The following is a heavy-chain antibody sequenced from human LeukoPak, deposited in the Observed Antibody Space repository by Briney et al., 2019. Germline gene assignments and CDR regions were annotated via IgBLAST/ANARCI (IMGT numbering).Heavy chain of an antibody. V-gene: IGHV3-72*01. D-gene: IGHD1-14*01. Sequence: GGSLRLSCAASGLTFGDHFFDWVRQAPGKGLEWVGRSRDKADSYTTEYAASVKGRFTISRDDSKNSVYLQMNSLKTEDTAVYHCTTLIREAGWGQGTLVTVSS. CDR1: GLTFGDHF. CDR2: SRDKADSYTT. J-gene: IGHJ4*02. CDR3: TTLIREAG.